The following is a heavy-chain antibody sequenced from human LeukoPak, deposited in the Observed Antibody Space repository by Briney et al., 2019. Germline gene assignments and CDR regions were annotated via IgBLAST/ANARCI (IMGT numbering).Heavy chain of an antibody. Sequence: ASVKVSCKASGYTFTSYYMHWVRQAPGQGLEWMGIINPSGGSTSYAQKFHGRVTMTRDMSTSTVYMVLSSLRSEDTAVYYCARPIYGSGKKPGVAFDIWGQGTMVTVSS. V-gene: IGHV1-46*01. CDR1: GYTFTSYY. D-gene: IGHD3-10*01. CDR3: ARPIYGSGKKPGVAFDI. J-gene: IGHJ3*02. CDR2: INPSGGST.